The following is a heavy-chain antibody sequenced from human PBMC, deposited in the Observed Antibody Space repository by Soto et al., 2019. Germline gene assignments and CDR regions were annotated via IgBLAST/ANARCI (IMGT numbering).Heavy chain of an antibody. V-gene: IGHV1-69*13. J-gene: IGHJ4*02. CDR3: AREVTVASYSFDF. CDR2: IIPIFNSA. CDR1: GGTFNNYA. Sequence: GASVKVSCKASGGTFNNYALGWVRQAPGQGLEWVGGIIPIFNSANYAQKFQGRVTITADDSTSTAYMELRSLRPDDTAVYYCAREVTVASYSFDFWGQGTLVTVSS. D-gene: IGHD5-12*01.